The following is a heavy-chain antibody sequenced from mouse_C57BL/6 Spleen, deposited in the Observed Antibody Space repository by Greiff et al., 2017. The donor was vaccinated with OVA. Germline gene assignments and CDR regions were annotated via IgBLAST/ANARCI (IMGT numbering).Heavy chain of an antibody. V-gene: IGHV1-26*01. CDR1: GYTFTDYY. CDR2: INPNNGGT. J-gene: IGHJ1*03. Sequence: VQLQQSGPELVKPGASVKISCKASGYTFTDYYMNWVKQSHGKSLEWIGDINPNNGGTSYNQKFKGKATLTVDKSSSTAYMELRSLTSEDSAVYYCARSENYGSSSYWYFDVWGTGTTVTVSS. D-gene: IGHD1-1*01. CDR3: ARSENYGSSSYWYFDV.